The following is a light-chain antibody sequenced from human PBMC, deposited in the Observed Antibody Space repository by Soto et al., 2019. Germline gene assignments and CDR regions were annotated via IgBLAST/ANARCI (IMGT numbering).Light chain of an antibody. Sequence: EIVLTQSPGTLSLSPGERATLSCRASQSVSRNYLAWYQQKPGQAPRLLIYGVSSRPIGIPDRFSGGGSGTDFTLTISRLEPEDFAVYYCQHYGSSRWTFGQGTKVDIK. V-gene: IGKV3-20*01. CDR1: QSVSRNY. J-gene: IGKJ1*01. CDR2: GVS. CDR3: QHYGSSRWT.